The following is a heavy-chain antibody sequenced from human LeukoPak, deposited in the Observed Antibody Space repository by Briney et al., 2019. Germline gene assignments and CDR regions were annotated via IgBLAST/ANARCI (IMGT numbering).Heavy chain of an antibody. CDR1: GGSISSSSYY. Sequence: KPSETLSLTCTVSGGSISSSSYYWGWIRQPPGKGLEWIGSIYYSGSTYYNPSLKSRVTISVDTSKNQFSLKLSSVTAADTAVYYYASGCSGGSCYTRRAFDIWGQGTMVTVSS. J-gene: IGHJ3*02. D-gene: IGHD2-15*01. V-gene: IGHV4-39*01. CDR3: ASGCSGGSCYTRRAFDI. CDR2: IYYSGST.